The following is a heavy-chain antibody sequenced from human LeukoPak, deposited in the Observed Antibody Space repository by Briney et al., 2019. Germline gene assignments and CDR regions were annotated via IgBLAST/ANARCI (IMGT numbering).Heavy chain of an antibody. CDR3: ASCIVVVPTAIGSCAFDI. Sequence: SVKVSCKASGGAFSSYAISWVRQAPGQGLEWMGGIIPIFGTANYAQKFQGRVTITADKSTSTAYMELSSLRSEDTAVYYCASCIVVVPTAIGSCAFDIWGQGTMVTVSS. D-gene: IGHD2-2*01. CDR1: GGAFSSYA. V-gene: IGHV1-69*06. J-gene: IGHJ3*02. CDR2: IIPIFGTA.